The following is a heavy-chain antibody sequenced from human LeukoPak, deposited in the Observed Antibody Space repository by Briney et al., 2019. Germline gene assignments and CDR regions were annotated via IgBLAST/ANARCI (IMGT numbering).Heavy chain of an antibody. CDR2: IYTSGST. V-gene: IGHV4-4*07. J-gene: IGHJ1*01. CDR1: GGSISSYY. CDR3: ARIAAVGTRGYFQR. Sequence: SETLSLTCTVSGGSISSYYWSWIRQPAGKGLEWIGRIYTSGSTNYNPSLKSRVTISVDTSKNQFSLELTSVTAADTAVYYCARIAAVGTRGYFQRWGQGTLVTVSS. D-gene: IGHD6-13*01.